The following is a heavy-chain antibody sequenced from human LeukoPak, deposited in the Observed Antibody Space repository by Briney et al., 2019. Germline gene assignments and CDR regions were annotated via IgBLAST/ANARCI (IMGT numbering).Heavy chain of an antibody. CDR2: IYSDDGK. CDR3: AQSVYDYASGSHYNAFDY. J-gene: IGHJ4*02. Sequence: SGPTLLNPTQTLTLTCTFSGFSLTTNGVGVGWIRQPSGKALESLALIYSDDGKLYSPSLKSRLTITKDTSENQVVLRMTNMDPVDTATYYCAQSVYDYASGSHYNAFDYWGRGALVTVSS. V-gene: IGHV2-5*02. D-gene: IGHD3-10*01. CDR1: GFSLTTNGVG.